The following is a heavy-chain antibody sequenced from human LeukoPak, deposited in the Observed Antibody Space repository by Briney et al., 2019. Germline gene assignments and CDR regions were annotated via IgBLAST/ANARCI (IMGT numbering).Heavy chain of an antibody. CDR1: GGSFSGYY. Sequence: PSETLSLTCAVYGGSFSGYYWSWIRQPPGKGREWIGEINQSGSTNYNPSVRSRVTISVETSKNQFSLKVSSVTAADTAVYYCARAAIGYCSSTSCYRAYYYYGMDVWGQGTTVTVSS. CDR3: ARAAIGYCSSTSCYRAYYYYGMDV. J-gene: IGHJ6*02. V-gene: IGHV4-34*01. CDR2: INQSGST. D-gene: IGHD2-2*03.